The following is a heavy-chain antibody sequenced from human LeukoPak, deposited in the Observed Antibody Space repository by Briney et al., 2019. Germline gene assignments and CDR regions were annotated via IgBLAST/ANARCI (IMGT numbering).Heavy chain of an antibody. CDR3: ARVLPVASRDY. Sequence: GGSLRLSCAASGFTFSTYWMSWVRQAPGKGLEWVANIKQDGSDKFYVDSVKGRFTISRDNAKNSMYLQMNSLRAEDTAVYYCARVLPVASRDYWGQGTLVTVSA. D-gene: IGHD2-2*01. CDR1: GFTFSTYW. J-gene: IGHJ4*02. CDR2: IKQDGSDK. V-gene: IGHV3-7*01.